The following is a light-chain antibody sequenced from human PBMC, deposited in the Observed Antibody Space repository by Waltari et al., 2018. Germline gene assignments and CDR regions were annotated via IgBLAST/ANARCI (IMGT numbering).Light chain of an antibody. J-gene: IGLJ3*02. V-gene: IGLV2-8*01. CDR3: SSYAGGSSLM. CDR1: RTDVAGYAP. CDR2: EVT. Sequence: QSALTQPPSASGSPGQSITIPCPGLRTDVAGYAPVFWYQQHPGKAPKLLIYEVTQRPSGVPDRFSGSKSDNTASLAVSGLQAEDEADYYCSSYAGGSSLMFGGGTKLTVL.